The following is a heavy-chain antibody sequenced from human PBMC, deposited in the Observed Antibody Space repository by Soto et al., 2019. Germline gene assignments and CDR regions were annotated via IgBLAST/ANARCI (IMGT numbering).Heavy chain of an antibody. J-gene: IGHJ4*02. Sequence: QVQLQQWGAGLLKPSETLSLTCAVYGGSFSGYYWSWIRQPPGKGLEWIGEINHSGSTNYNPSLKSRVTISVDTSKNQFSLKLSSVTAADTAVYYCARGSSGYDFWSGYYVFDYWGQGTLVTVSS. CDR3: ARGSSGYDFWSGYYVFDY. D-gene: IGHD3-3*01. V-gene: IGHV4-34*01. CDR1: GGSFSGYY. CDR2: INHSGST.